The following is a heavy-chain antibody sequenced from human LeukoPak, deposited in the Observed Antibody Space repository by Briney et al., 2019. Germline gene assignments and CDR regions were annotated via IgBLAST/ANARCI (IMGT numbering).Heavy chain of an antibody. Sequence: PGGSLRLSCAASGFTFSSYGMHWVRQAPGKGLEWVAVIWYDGSNKYYADSVKGRFTISRDNSKNTLYLQMNSLRAEDTAVYYCARAEYGDAYDAFDIWGQGTMVTVSS. CDR2: IWYDGSNK. J-gene: IGHJ3*02. V-gene: IGHV3-33*08. CDR3: ARAEYGDAYDAFDI. CDR1: GFTFSSYG. D-gene: IGHD4-17*01.